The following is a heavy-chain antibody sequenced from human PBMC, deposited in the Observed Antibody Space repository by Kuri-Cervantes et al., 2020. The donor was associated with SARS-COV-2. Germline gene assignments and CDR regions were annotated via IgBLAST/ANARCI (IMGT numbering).Heavy chain of an antibody. V-gene: IGHV3-7*01. CDR1: GFTFSSYG. Sequence: GSLRLSCAASGFTFSSYGMSWVRQAPGKGLEWVANIKQDGSEKYYVDSVKGRFTISRDNAKNSLYLQMNSLRAEDTAVYYCARVGRFRGNYFDYWGQGTLVTVSS. D-gene: IGHD3-10*01. J-gene: IGHJ4*02. CDR3: ARVGRFRGNYFDY. CDR2: IKQDGSEK.